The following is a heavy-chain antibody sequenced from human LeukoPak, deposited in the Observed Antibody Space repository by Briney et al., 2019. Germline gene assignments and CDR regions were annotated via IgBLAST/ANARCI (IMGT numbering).Heavy chain of an antibody. Sequence: GGSLRLSCAASGFTFSSSAMSWVRQAPGKGLEWVSGISGSGTSTYFADSVKGRFTISRDNSKNTLYLQMNSLRAEDTAVYYCASRNYYDSSGYYYYYFDYWGQGILVTVSP. CDR1: GFTFSSSA. CDR2: ISGSGTST. V-gene: IGHV3-23*01. D-gene: IGHD3-22*01. J-gene: IGHJ4*02. CDR3: ASRNYYDSSGYYYYYFDY.